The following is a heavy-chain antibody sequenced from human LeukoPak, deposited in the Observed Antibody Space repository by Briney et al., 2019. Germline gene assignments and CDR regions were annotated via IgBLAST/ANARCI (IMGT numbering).Heavy chain of an antibody. CDR2: IYPRDGST. Sequence: ASVKVSCKASGGTFSSYAISWVRQAPGQGLEWMGMIYPRDGSTSYAQKFQGRVTVTRDTSTSTVHMELSGLRSEDTAVYYCARDQEGFDYWGQGTLVTVSS. CDR1: GGTFSSYA. J-gene: IGHJ4*02. V-gene: IGHV1-46*01. CDR3: ARDQEGFDY.